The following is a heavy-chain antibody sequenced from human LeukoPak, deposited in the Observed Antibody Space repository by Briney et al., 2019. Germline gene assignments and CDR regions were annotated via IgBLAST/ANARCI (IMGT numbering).Heavy chain of an antibody. CDR1: GYTFTNYD. V-gene: IGHV1-8*03. Sequence: GASVRLSCTASGYTFTNYDINWVRQAPGQGLEWIACMNPNSGTTDYAHTLQGRVTITSNTKKSPVYMELSSLRSEETAVYYCARRNFDYMDVWGKGTTVTVSS. J-gene: IGHJ6*03. CDR3: ARRNFDYMDV. CDR2: MNPNSGTT. D-gene: IGHD3-9*01.